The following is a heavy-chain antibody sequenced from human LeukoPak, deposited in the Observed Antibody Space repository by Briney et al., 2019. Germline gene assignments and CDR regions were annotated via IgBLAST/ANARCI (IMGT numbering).Heavy chain of an antibody. CDR1: GASVSRNW. Sequence: SGTLSLTCTVSGASVSRNWWSWVRQPPGKGLEWIGEIHHSGGTNYNPSLKSRVTMSLDNSNNHFSLKLSSVTAADTAVYYCARDRGDYSHAYDYWGQGTLVTVSS. V-gene: IGHV4-4*02. D-gene: IGHD4-11*01. CDR2: IHHSGGT. CDR3: ARDRGDYSHAYDY. J-gene: IGHJ4*02.